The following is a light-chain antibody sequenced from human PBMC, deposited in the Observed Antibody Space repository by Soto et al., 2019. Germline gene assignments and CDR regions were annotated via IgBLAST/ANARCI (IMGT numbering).Light chain of an antibody. CDR2: GAF. V-gene: IGKV3-20*01. CDR1: QSVSSTY. CDR3: HQYGSSPWT. J-gene: IGKJ1*01. Sequence: EIVLTQSPGTLSLSPGERVTLSCRASQSVSSTYLAWYQHKPGQAPRLLIYGAFSRATGIPDRFSGSGSGTDFTLTISRLEPEDFAVYYCHQYGSSPWTFGQGTRWIS.